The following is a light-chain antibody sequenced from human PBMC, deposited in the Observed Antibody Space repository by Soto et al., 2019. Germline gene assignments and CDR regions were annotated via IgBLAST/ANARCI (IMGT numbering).Light chain of an antibody. CDR3: SSLAGSAEV. J-gene: IGLJ2*01. CDR1: SSDVGYYNY. CDR2: DVT. V-gene: IGLV2-8*01. Sequence: QSALTQPPSASGSPGQSVTISCTGTSSDVGYYNYVSWYQQHSGRAPELMIYDVTKRPSGVPDRSSGSKSGNTAYLTGSGLQAEDEADYYCSSLAGSAEVFGGGTQLTVL.